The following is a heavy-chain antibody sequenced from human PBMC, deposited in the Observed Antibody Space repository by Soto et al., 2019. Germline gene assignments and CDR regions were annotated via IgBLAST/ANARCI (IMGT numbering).Heavy chain of an antibody. CDR1: GFPFSNAW. V-gene: IGHV3-15*01. Sequence: ALRLSCAASGFPFSNAWMSWVRQAPGKGLEWVGRIKSKTDGGTTDYAAPVKGRFTISRDDSKNTLYLQMNSLKTEDTAVYYCTTNRRYCSSTSCSYFDYWRQRPLVTVSS. CDR3: TTNRRYCSSTSCSYFDY. J-gene: IGHJ4*02. CDR2: IKSKTDGGTT. D-gene: IGHD2-2*01.